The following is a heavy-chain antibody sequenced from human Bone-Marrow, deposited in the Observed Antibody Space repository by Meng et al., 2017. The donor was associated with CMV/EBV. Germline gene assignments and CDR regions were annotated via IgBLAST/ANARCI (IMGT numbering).Heavy chain of an antibody. Sequence: SVKVSCKVSGGTFSSYTISWVRQAPGQGLEWMGRIIPILGIANYAQKFQGRVTITADKSTSTAYMELSSLRSEDTAVYYCARDPDYSTYYYYGMDVWGQGTTVSV. CDR3: ARDPDYSTYYYYGMDV. CDR1: GGTFSSYT. CDR2: IIPILGIA. V-gene: IGHV1-69*04. J-gene: IGHJ6*02. D-gene: IGHD4-11*01.